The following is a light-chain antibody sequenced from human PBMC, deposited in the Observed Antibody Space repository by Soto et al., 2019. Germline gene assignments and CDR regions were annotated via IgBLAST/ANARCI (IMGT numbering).Light chain of an antibody. CDR2: EVS. V-gene: IGLV2-14*01. J-gene: IGLJ1*01. CDR1: SSDVGSYNY. CDR3: SSYTSSSTL. Sequence: QSALTQPASVSGSPGQSITISCAGTSSDVGSYNYVSWYQQHPGEAPKLMIYEVSNRPSGVSSRFSASKSGNTASLTISGLQAEDEADYYCSSYTSSSTLFGTGTKGTAL.